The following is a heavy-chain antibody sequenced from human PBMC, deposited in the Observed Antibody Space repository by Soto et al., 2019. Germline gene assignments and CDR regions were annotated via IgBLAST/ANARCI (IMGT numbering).Heavy chain of an antibody. V-gene: IGHV1-2*02. Sequence: APKKVSCKSSGYTFTGCYMHWVRQATGQGLEWMGWSNPNSGGTNYAQKFQGRVTMTRDTSISTAYMELSRLRSDDTAVYYCARSYYYGSGSSYYYYGMDVWGQGTTVTVS. CDR3: ARSYYYGSGSSYYYYGMDV. J-gene: IGHJ6*02. D-gene: IGHD3-10*01. CDR1: GYTFTGCY. CDR2: SNPNSGGT.